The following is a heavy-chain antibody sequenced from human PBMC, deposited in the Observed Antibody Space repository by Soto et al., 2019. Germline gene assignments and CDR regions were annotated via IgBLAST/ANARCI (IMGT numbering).Heavy chain of an antibody. J-gene: IGHJ4*02. V-gene: IGHV3-33*01. Sequence: LRLSCAASGFTFSKYGMHWVRQAPGKGLEWVALIWNDGIRKVYVDSVKGRFTISRDNSKNTLDLQMNNLRDEDTAVYYCARDDDNDANALDYWGPGXLVTVYS. CDR2: IWNDGIRK. CDR3: ARDDDNDANALDY. CDR1: GFTFSKYG.